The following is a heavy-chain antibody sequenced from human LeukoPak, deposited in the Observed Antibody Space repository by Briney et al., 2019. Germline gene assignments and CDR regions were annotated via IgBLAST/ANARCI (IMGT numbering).Heavy chain of an antibody. CDR2: ISHSGRA. Sequence: SETLSLTCAVYGVSFSDYYWTWIRQPPGKGLEWIGEISHSGRASYNPSLKSRVTMSVDTSKNQFSLILSSVSAADTAVYYCAIESRTGNTYGKQLDYWGQGTLVTVSS. J-gene: IGHJ4*02. CDR3: AIESRTGNTYGKQLDY. CDR1: GVSFSDYY. D-gene: IGHD5-18*01. V-gene: IGHV4-34*01.